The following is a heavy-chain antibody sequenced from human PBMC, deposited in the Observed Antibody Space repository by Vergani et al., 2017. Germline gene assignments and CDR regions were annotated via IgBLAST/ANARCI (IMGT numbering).Heavy chain of an antibody. V-gene: IGHV3-73*02. D-gene: IGHD6-19*01. CDR2: IRGKANSYAT. CDR1: GFTFSGSA. Sequence: EVQLVESGGGLVQPGGSLKLSCAASGFTFSGSAMHWVRQASGKGLEWVGRIRGKANSYATAYAASVKGRFTISRDDSKNTAYLQMNSLKTEDTAVYYCTVVAVAGTEDYWGQGTLVTVSS. CDR3: TVVAVAGTEDY. J-gene: IGHJ4*02.